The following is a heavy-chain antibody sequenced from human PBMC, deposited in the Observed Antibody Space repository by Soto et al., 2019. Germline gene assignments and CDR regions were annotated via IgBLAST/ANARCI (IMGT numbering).Heavy chain of an antibody. CDR1: GGSFSGYY. CDR3: ARNKAFVVVYAAWHNLFDP. Sequence: SETLSLTCAVYGGSFSGYYWSWIRQPPGKGLEWIGEINHSGSTNYNPSLKSRVTISVDTSKNQFSLKLSSVTAADTAVYYCARNKAFVVVYAAWHNLFDPRGQRTLVIVSS. D-gene: IGHD2-8*02. CDR2: INHSGST. V-gene: IGHV4-34*01. J-gene: IGHJ5*02.